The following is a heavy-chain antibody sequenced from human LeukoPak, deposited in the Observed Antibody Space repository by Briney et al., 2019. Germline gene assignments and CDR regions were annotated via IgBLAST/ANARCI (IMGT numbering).Heavy chain of an antibody. D-gene: IGHD6-19*01. CDR3: ARDWGQYSSGWYPFDY. CDR1: GYTFTSYG. J-gene: IGHJ4*02. CDR2: INPNSGGT. V-gene: IGHV1-2*02. Sequence: GASVKVSCKASGYTFTSYGISWVRQAPGQGLEWMGWINPNSGGTNYAQKSQGRVTMTRDTSISTAYMELSRLRSDDTAVYYCARDWGQYSSGWYPFDYWGQGTLVTVSS.